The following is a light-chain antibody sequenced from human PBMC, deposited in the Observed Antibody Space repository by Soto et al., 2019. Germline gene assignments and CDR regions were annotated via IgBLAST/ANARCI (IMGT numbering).Light chain of an antibody. Sequence: EIVMTQSPATLSVSPGERATLSCRASQSVGSQIAWYQQRPGQAHRLLVHGASTRATAIPASFSGSGSGTEFTLTISSLQSEDFAVYYCQQYNKWPLTFGGGTKVEIK. J-gene: IGKJ4*01. V-gene: IGKV3-15*01. CDR1: QSVGSQ. CDR3: QQYNKWPLT. CDR2: GAS.